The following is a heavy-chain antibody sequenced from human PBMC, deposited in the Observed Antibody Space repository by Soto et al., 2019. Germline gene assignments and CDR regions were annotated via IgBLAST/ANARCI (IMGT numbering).Heavy chain of an antibody. D-gene: IGHD2-15*01. Sequence: QITLKESGPTLVKPTQTLTLTCTFSGFSLSSSGVGVGWIRQSPGKALEWLALIYWDDDKRYSPSLKSRLTIXXDXSXXHVVLTMTNMDPVDTATYYCAHSFYCSGGNCYSDYWGQGTLVTVSS. CDR1: GFSLSSSGVG. CDR3: AHSFYCSGGNCYSDY. V-gene: IGHV2-5*02. J-gene: IGHJ4*02. CDR2: IYWDDDK.